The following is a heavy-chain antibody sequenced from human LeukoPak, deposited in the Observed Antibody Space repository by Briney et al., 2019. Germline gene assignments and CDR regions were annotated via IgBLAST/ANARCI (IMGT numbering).Heavy chain of an antibody. J-gene: IGHJ6*02. CDR3: ARGRDVGRSRGFIPYGMDV. D-gene: IGHD3-10*01. V-gene: IGHV4-34*01. CDR1: GGSFSVYY. CDR2: VSDGGGT. Sequence: SETLSLTCAVSGGSFSVYYWGWLCQPPGKGLEWIGEVSDGGGTDYNPSLKSRVTMSGEKSKNQFSLRLSSVTAADAAVYYCARGRDVGRSRGFIPYGMDVWGQGTTVIVSS.